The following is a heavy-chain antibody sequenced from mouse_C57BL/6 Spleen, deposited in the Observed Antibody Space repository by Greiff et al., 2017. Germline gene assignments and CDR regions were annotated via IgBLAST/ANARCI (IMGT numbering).Heavy chain of an antibody. Sequence: QVHVKQPGAELVMPGASVKLSCKASGYTFTSYWMHWVKQRPGQGLEWIGEIDPSDSYTNYNQKFKGKSTLTVDKSSSTAYMQLSSLTSEDSAVYYCARSDDPAWLAYWGQGTLVTVSA. J-gene: IGHJ3*01. D-gene: IGHD2-3*01. V-gene: IGHV1-69*01. CDR2: IDPSDSYT. CDR1: GYTFTSYW. CDR3: ARSDDPAWLAY.